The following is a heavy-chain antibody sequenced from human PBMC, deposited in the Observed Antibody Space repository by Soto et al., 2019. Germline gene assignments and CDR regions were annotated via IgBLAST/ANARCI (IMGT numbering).Heavy chain of an antibody. D-gene: IGHD6-6*01. J-gene: IGHJ6*02. CDR1: GGSFSGDC. CDR2: INHSGST. Sequence: PSETLSLTCAVYGGSFSGDCWSWIRQPPGKGLEWIGEINHSGSTNYNPSLKSRVTISVDTSKNQFSLKLSSVTAADTAVYYCARGQGSSSSVYSSYGMDVWGQGTTVTVSS. V-gene: IGHV4-34*01. CDR3: ARGQGSSSSVYSSYGMDV.